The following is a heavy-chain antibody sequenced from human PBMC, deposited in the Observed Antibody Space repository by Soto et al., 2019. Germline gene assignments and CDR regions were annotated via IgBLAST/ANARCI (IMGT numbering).Heavy chain of an antibody. CDR3: ARQRYTSGWLTGPNYYYYYGMDV. J-gene: IGHJ6*02. CDR2: IDPSDSYT. V-gene: IGHV5-10-1*01. CDR1: GYSFTSYW. Sequence: EVQLVQSGAEVKKPGESLRISCKGSGYSFTSYWISWVRQMPGKGLEWMGRIDPSDSYTNYSPSFQGHVTISADKSISTAYLQWSSLKASDTAMYYCARQRYTSGWLTGPNYYYYYGMDVWGQGITVTVSS. D-gene: IGHD6-19*01.